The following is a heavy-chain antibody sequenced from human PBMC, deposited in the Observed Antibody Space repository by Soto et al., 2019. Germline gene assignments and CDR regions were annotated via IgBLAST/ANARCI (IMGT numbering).Heavy chain of an antibody. CDR3: AKESGAPAGTAEY. Sequence: QVQLQESGPGLVKPSETLSLTCTVSGASFSNSYWSWIRWPAGKGLEWIGRISPSGNTNYNPSLKSRVTMSIDTSKNQFSLKVTSVTAADTALYYCAKESGAPAGTAEYWGQGILVTVSS. CDR2: ISPSGNT. V-gene: IGHV4-4*07. CDR1: GASFSNSY. D-gene: IGHD1-1*01. J-gene: IGHJ4*02.